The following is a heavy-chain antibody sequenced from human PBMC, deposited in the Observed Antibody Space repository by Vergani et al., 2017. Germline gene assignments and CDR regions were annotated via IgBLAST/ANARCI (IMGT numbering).Heavy chain of an antibody. D-gene: IGHD3-3*01. Sequence: EVQLVESGGGLVKPGGSLRLSCAASGFTFSSYSMNWVRQAPGKGLEWVSAISGSGGSTYYADSVKGRFTISRDNSKNTLYLQMNSLRAEDTAVYYCAKDLTYYDFWSGHYTPYWYFDLWGRGTLVTVSS. J-gene: IGHJ2*01. V-gene: IGHV3-23*04. CDR2: ISGSGGST. CDR3: AKDLTYYDFWSGHYTPYWYFDL. CDR1: GFTFSSYS.